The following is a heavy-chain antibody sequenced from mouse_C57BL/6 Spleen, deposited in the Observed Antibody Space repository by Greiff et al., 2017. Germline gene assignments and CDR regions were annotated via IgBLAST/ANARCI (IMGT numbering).Heavy chain of an antibody. CDR3: TPITAVVATDFDV. Sequence: VQLQQSGAELVRPGASVKLSCTASGFNIKDDYMHWVKQRPEQGLEWIGWIDPENGDTEYASKFQGKATVTADTSSNTAYLQLSSLTSEDTAVYYCTPITAVVATDFDVGGTGTTVTVSS. CDR1: GFNIKDDY. CDR2: IDPENGDT. V-gene: IGHV14-4*01. D-gene: IGHD1-1*01. J-gene: IGHJ1*03.